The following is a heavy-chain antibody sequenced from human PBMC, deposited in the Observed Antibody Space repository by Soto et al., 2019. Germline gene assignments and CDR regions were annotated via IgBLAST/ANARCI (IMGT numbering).Heavy chain of an antibody. Sequence: QVQLVQSGAEVKKPGSSVKVSCKTSRDTFNKYAFNWVRQAPGQDLEWMGWIIPIFSSRNYAEKCQGRVTITADDSTSTAYMELRSLIFEDTAGYYCARGETYLGVWGQGTTVTVSS. J-gene: IGHJ6*02. D-gene: IGHD3-16*01. CDR2: IIPIFSSR. V-gene: IGHV1-69*01. CDR3: ARGETYLGV. CDR1: RDTFNKYA.